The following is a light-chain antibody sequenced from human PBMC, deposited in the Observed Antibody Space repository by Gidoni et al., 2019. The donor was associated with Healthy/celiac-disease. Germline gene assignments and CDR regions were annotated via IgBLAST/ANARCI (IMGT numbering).Light chain of an antibody. CDR1: SSNIGSNY. Sequence: QSVLTQPPSASGTPGQRVTIFCSGSSSNIGSNYVYWYQQLPGTAPELLIYRNNQRPSGVPDRFSGSKSGTSASLAISGLRSEDEADYYCAAWDDSLSGRVVFGGGTKLTVL. CDR2: RNN. V-gene: IGLV1-47*01. J-gene: IGLJ2*01. CDR3: AAWDDSLSGRVV.